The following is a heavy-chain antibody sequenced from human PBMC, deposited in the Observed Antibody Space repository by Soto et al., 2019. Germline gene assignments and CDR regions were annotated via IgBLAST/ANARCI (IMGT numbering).Heavy chain of an antibody. D-gene: IGHD3-22*01. CDR3: NLVVTPEYYYGMDV. V-gene: IGHV1-18*04. J-gene: IGHJ6*02. CDR2: ISAYNGNT. CDR1: GYTFTSYG. Sequence: ASVKVSCKASGYTFTSYGISWVRQAPGQGLEWMGWISAYNGNTNYAQKLQGRVTMTTDTSTSTAYMELRSLRSDDTAVYYCNLVVTPEYYYGMDVWGQGTTVTVSS.